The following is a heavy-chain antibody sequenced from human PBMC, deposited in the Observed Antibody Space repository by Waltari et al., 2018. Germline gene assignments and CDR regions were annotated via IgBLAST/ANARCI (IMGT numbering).Heavy chain of an antibody. J-gene: IGHJ6*02. CDR1: GGSISSHY. Sequence: QVQLQESGPGLVKPSETLSLTCTVSGGSISSHYWSWIRQPPGKGLEWIGYIYYSGSTNYNPSRKSRVTISVDTSKNQFSLKRSSVTAADTAVYYCARVPAAVYGMDVWGQGTTVTVSS. V-gene: IGHV4-59*11. CDR2: IYYSGST. D-gene: IGHD6-13*01. CDR3: ARVPAAVYGMDV.